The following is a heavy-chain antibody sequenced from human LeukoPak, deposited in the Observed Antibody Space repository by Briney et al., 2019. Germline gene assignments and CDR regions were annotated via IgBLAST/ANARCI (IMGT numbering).Heavy chain of an antibody. CDR3: ARELLWFGELSRPMGY. J-gene: IGHJ4*02. D-gene: IGHD3-10*01. Sequence: GGSLRLSCAASGFTFSSYGMHWVRQAPGKGLEWVAVIWYDGSNKCYADSVKGRFTISRDNSKDTLYLQMNSLRAEDTAVYYCARELLWFGELSRPMGYWGQGTLVTVSS. V-gene: IGHV3-33*01. CDR2: IWYDGSNK. CDR1: GFTFSSYG.